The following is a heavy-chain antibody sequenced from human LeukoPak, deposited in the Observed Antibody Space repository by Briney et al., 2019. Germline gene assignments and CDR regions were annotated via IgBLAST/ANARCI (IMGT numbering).Heavy chain of an antibody. CDR1: GGSVSSGSYY. CDR3: ARDCVYYFDY. Sequence: PSETLSLTCTVSGGSVSSGSYYWSWIRQPPGKGLEWIGYIYYSGSTNHNPSLKSRVTISVDTSKNQFSLKLSSETAADTAVYYCARDCVYYFDYWGQGTLVTVSS. CDR2: IYYSGST. J-gene: IGHJ4*02. D-gene: IGHD2-21*01. V-gene: IGHV4-61*01.